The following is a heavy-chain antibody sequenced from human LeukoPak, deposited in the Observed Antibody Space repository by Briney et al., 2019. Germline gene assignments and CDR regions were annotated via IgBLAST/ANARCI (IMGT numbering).Heavy chain of an antibody. CDR2: ISSTSAYI. CDR3: AREDKGQIYFDY. CDR1: GFALKSYS. Sequence: PGGSLRLSCGGSGFALKSYSLTWVRQAPGKGLEWVSSISSTSAYIHYADSVKGRFTISRDNSKNTLYLQMDSLRAEDTAVYYCAREDKGQIYFDYWGQGTLVTVSS. D-gene: IGHD2-15*01. V-gene: IGHV3-21*06. J-gene: IGHJ4*02.